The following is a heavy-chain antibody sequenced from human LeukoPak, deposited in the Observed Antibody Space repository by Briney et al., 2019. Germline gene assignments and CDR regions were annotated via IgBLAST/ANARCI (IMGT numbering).Heavy chain of an antibody. V-gene: IGHV3-23*01. J-gene: IGHJ4*02. CDR1: GFTFSSSA. Sequence: PGGSLRLSCAASGFTFSSSAMSWVRQAPGKGLEWVSAISGSGGSTYYADSVKGRFTISRDNSKNTLYLQMNSLRAEDTAVYYCAQVGGDYYYDSSGYYPSWGQGTLVTVSS. CDR3: AQVGGDYYYDSSGYYPS. D-gene: IGHD3-22*01. CDR2: ISGSGGST.